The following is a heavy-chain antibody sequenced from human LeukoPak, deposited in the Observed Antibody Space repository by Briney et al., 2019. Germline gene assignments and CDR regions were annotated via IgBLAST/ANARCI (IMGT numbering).Heavy chain of an antibody. Sequence: SETLSLTCAVYNGSFSGYYWTWIRQSAEKGLEWIGEINHGGTTNFNPSLKSRVTISIDTSKNQFSLKLNSVTAADTAVYYCARGRNWWTGYYFCMDVWDRGTAVTVSS. J-gene: IGHJ6*03. CDR2: INHGGTT. V-gene: IGHV4-34*01. CDR3: ARGRNWWTGYYFCMDV. D-gene: IGHD1-14*01. CDR1: NGSFSGYY.